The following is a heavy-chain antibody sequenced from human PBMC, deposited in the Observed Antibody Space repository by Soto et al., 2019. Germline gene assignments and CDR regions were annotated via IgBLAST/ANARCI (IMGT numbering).Heavy chain of an antibody. Sequence: QVQLVQSGAEVKKPGASVRVSCKASGYTFINYDINWVRQATGQGLEWMGWMNPSNGNTGYAQKFQGRVTMTGDTAISTAYMELSSLTSADPAVYYCARLVRDPLPTIDYWGQGALVTVSS. CDR2: MNPSNGNT. D-gene: IGHD3-10*01. J-gene: IGHJ4*02. V-gene: IGHV1-8*01. CDR3: ARLVRDPLPTIDY. CDR1: GYTFINYD.